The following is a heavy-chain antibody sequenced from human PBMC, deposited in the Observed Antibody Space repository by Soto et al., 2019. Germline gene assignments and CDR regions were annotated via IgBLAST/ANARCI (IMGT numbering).Heavy chain of an antibody. D-gene: IGHD4-17*01. CDR3: ARDHNYGGSGIYYYGMDV. V-gene: IGHV1-2*02. Sequence: ASVKVSCKASGYTFTGYYMHWVRQAPGQGLEWMGWINPNSGGTNYAQKFQGRVTMTRDTSTSTVYMELSSLRSEDTAVYYCARDHNYGGSGIYYYGMDVWGQGTTVTVSS. CDR2: INPNSGGT. J-gene: IGHJ6*02. CDR1: GYTFTGYY.